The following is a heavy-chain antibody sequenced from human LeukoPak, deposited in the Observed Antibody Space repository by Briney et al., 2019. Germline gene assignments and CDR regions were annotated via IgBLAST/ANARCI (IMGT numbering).Heavy chain of an antibody. V-gene: IGHV7-4-1*02. CDR2: INTNTGNP. D-gene: IGHD6-13*01. CDR3: ARGSAAGNLYYYYGMDV. CDR1: GYTFTSYA. J-gene: IGHJ6*02. Sequence: ASVKVSCKASGYTFTSYAMNWVRQAPGQGLEWMGWINTNTGNPTYAQGFTGRFVFSLDTSVSTAYLQISSLKAEDTAVYYCARGSAAGNLYYYYGMDVWGQGTTVTVSS.